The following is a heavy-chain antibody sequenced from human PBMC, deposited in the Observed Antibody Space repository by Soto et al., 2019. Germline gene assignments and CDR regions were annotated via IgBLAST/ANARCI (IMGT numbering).Heavy chain of an antibody. V-gene: IGHV1-8*01. Sequence: ASVKVSCKASGYTFPSYDINWVRQATGQGLEWMGWMNPNSGNTGYAQKFQGRVTMTRNTSISTAYMELSSLRSEDTAVYYCAIRGYSSSWYSYYYYGMDVWGQGTTVTVSS. CDR1: GYTFPSYD. D-gene: IGHD6-13*01. CDR3: AIRGYSSSWYSYYYYGMDV. J-gene: IGHJ6*02. CDR2: MNPNSGNT.